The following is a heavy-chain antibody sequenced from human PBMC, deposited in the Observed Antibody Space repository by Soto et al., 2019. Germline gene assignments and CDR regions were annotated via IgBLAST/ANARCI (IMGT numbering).Heavy chain of an antibody. D-gene: IGHD3-10*01. CDR3: ARVGSDYYFDY. V-gene: IGHV3-11*01. J-gene: IGHJ4*02. Sequence: GGSLRLSCAASGLTFRDYYMSWIRQAPGKGLEWVSYITTSGSTKYYADSVKGRFTISRDNAKNSLYLQMNSLRAEDTAVYYCARVGSDYYFDYWGPGTLVTVSS. CDR1: GLTFRDYY. CDR2: ITTSGSTK.